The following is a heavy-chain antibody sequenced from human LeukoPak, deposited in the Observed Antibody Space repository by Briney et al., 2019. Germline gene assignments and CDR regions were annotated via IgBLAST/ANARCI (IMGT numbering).Heavy chain of an antibody. D-gene: IGHD1-26*01. CDR2: ISSSSSYI. CDR3: AKGRGWEASYYYYYMDV. CDR1: GFTFSSYS. J-gene: IGHJ6*03. Sequence: PGGSLRLPCAASGFTFSSYSMNWVRQAPGKGLEWVSSISSSSSYIYYADSVKGRFTISRDNAKNSLYLQMNSLRAEDTAVYYCAKGRGWEASYYYYYMDVWGKGTTVTISS. V-gene: IGHV3-21*01.